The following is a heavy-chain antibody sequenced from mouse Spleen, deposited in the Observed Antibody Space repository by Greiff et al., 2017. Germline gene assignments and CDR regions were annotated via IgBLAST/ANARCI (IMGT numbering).Heavy chain of an antibody. CDR3: ARNTGLTGTDWYFDV. Sequence: VKLVESGPGLVAPSQSLSITCTVSGFSLTSYAISWVRQPPGKGLEWLGVIWTGGGTNYNSALKSRLSISKDNSKSQVFLKMNSLQTDDTARYYCARNTGLTGTDWYFDVWGTGTTVTVSS. J-gene: IGHJ1*03. CDR2: IWTGGGT. CDR1: GFSLTSYA. V-gene: IGHV2-9-1*01. D-gene: IGHD4-1*01.